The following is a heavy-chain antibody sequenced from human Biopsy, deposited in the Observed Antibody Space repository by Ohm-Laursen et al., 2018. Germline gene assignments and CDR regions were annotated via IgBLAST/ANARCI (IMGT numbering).Heavy chain of an antibody. CDR1: GFTFDDHV. D-gene: IGHD3-3*01. V-gene: IGHV3-9*01. CDR3: VRGYGSSWSGYLDH. J-gene: IGHJ4*02. CDR2: ISWDGGSE. Sequence: RSLRLSCTASGFTFDDHVMHWVRQAPGKGLEWVSGISWDGGSEGYADSVKGRFTISRDNAKNSLFLQMNSLTTEDTALYYCVRGYGSSWSGYLDHWGQGTLVTVSS.